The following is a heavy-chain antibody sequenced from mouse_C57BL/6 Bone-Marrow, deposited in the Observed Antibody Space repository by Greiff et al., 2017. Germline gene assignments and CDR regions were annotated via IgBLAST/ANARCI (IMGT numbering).Heavy chain of an antibody. CDR3: ARGATQRMDY. CDR2: INSNGGST. Sequence: EVHLVESGGGLVQPGGSLKLSCAASGFTFSSYGMSWVRQTPDKRLELVATINSNGGSTYYPDNVKGRFTISRDNAKNTLYLQMSSLKSEDTAMYYCARGATQRMDYWGQGTSVTVSS. J-gene: IGHJ4*01. CDR1: GFTFSSYG. V-gene: IGHV5-6-3*01. D-gene: IGHD6-1*01.